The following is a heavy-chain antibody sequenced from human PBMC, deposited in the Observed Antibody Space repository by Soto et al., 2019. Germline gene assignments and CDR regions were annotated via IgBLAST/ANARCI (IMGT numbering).Heavy chain of an antibody. J-gene: IGHJ4*02. CDR1: GFTFSSYG. Sequence: PGGSLRLSCAASGFTFSSYGMHWVRQAPGKGLEWVAVISYDGGNKYYADSVKGRFTISRDNSKNTLYLQMNSLRAEDTAVYYCAKDRKYYDSSGLSNWGQGTLVTVSS. CDR3: AKDRKYYDSSGLSN. CDR2: ISYDGGNK. D-gene: IGHD3-22*01. V-gene: IGHV3-30*18.